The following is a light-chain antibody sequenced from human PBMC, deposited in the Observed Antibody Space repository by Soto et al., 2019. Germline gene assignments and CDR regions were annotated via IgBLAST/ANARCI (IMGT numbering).Light chain of an antibody. V-gene: IGLV1-47*01. Sequence: QSVLTQSPSASGTPGQRVTIPCSGSRSNIGRNFAYWYQHVPGTAPRLLIQRNNERPSGVPDRFSGSKSGTSVSLAISGLRSDDEATYYCAAWDDNLDAQVFGGGTNLTVL. J-gene: IGLJ3*02. CDR3: AAWDDNLDAQV. CDR2: RNN. CDR1: RSNIGRNF.